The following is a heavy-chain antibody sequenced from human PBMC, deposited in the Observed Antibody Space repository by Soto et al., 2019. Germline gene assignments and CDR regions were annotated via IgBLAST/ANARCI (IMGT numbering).Heavy chain of an antibody. CDR1: GYTFNTYW. CDR2: IYPGDSDT. CDR3: ARQKLWMATINNDAFDI. Sequence: EVQLVQSGAEVKKPGESLKISCKGSGYTFNTYWIGWVRQMPGKGLEWMGIIYPGDSDTTYSPSFQGQVTISVDKSISTAYLQWSSLKVSDTAMYYCARQKLWMATINNDAFDIWGPGTMVTVSS. J-gene: IGHJ3*02. V-gene: IGHV5-51*01. D-gene: IGHD2-21*01.